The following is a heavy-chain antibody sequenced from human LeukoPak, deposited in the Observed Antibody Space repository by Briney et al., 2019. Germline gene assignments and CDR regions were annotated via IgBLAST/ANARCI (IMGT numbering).Heavy chain of an antibody. CDR2: INWNGGST. CDR1: GFTFDDYG. Sequence: PGGSLRLSCAASGFTFDDYGVSWVRQAPGKGLEWVSGINWNGGSTGYADSVKGRFTISRDNAKNSLYLQMNSLRAEDTALYYCARIFRNCTNGVCYPPRYYFDYWGPGTLVTVSS. CDR3: ARIFRNCTNGVCYPPRYYFDY. D-gene: IGHD2-8*01. V-gene: IGHV3-20*04. J-gene: IGHJ4*02.